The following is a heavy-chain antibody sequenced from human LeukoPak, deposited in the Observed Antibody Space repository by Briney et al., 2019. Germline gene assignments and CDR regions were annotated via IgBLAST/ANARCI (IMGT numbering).Heavy chain of an antibody. CDR3: ARGGDPYFDY. Sequence: GGSLRLSCEDSGFTFSTYGMHWVRQAPGKGLEWVAVISHDGSEKYYAGSVQGRFSISRDNSKNTVFLQMNSLRAADTAAYYCARGGDPYFDYWGQGTLVTVSS. CDR1: GFTFSTYG. V-gene: IGHV3-30*03. CDR2: ISHDGSEK. J-gene: IGHJ4*02. D-gene: IGHD7-27*01.